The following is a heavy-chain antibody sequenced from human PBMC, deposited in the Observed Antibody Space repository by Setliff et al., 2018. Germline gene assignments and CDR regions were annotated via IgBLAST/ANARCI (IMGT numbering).Heavy chain of an antibody. CDR3: ARLTPETDFDY. Sequence: PGESLKISCKDSGYIFTNYWIGWVRQMPGKGLEWMGIIYPGDSDTRYSPSFQGQVTISADKSISTVYLQWSSLKASDTAIYYCARLTPETDFDYWGPGTLVTVSS. CDR2: IYPGDSDT. D-gene: IGHD2-15*01. V-gene: IGHV5-51*01. J-gene: IGHJ4*02. CDR1: GYIFTNYW.